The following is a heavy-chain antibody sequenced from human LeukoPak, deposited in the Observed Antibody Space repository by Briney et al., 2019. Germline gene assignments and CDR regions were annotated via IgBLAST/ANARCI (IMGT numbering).Heavy chain of an antibody. CDR1: GLTFSSYA. CDR2: ISGSGGST. Sequence: GGSLRLSCAASGLTFSSYAMSWVRQAPGKGLEWVSAISGSGGSTYYADSVKGRFTISRDNSKNTLYLQMNSLRAEDTAVYYCAKVRDCTNGVCYGAFDYWGQGTLVTVSS. CDR3: AKVRDCTNGVCYGAFDY. D-gene: IGHD2-8*01. J-gene: IGHJ4*02. V-gene: IGHV3-23*01.